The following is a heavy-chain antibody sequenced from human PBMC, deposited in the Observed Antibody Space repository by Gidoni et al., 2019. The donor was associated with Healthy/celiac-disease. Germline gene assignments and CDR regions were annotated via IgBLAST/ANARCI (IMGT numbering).Heavy chain of an antibody. D-gene: IGHD5-12*01. CDR2: IFSHDEK. Sequence: QVTLKESGPVLVKPTETLTLTCTVPGFSLSNARMGVSWIRQPPGKALEWLAHIFSHDEKSYSTSLKSRLTIFKDTSKSQVVLTMTNMDPVDTATYYCARILRRDGYNLDYWGQGTLVTVSS. CDR1: GFSLSNARMG. CDR3: ARILRRDGYNLDY. J-gene: IGHJ4*02. V-gene: IGHV2-26*01.